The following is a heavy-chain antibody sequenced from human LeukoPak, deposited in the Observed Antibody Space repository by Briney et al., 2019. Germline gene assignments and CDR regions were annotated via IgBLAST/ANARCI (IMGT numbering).Heavy chain of an antibody. CDR2: IYYSGST. CDR1: GGSISSGGYS. D-gene: IGHD3-10*01. J-gene: IGHJ4*02. V-gene: IGHV4-31*03. Sequence: SQTLSLTCTVSGGSISSGGYSWSGIGQPQGKGLGWIGYIYYSGSTYYNPSLKSRVTISVDTSKNQFSLKLSSVTAADTAVYYCASTLAGSYYNAEFDYWGQGTLVTVSS. CDR3: ASTLAGSYYNAEFDY.